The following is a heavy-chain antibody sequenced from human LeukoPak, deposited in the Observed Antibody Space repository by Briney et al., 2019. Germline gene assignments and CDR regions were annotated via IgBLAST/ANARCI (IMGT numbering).Heavy chain of an antibody. V-gene: IGHV4-39*07. CDR3: ARYRYSSGWPGYYYYMDV. J-gene: IGHJ6*03. D-gene: IGHD6-19*01. CDR2: IYYSGST. Sequence: SDTLSLTCTVSGGSVSSTTYYGGWIRLPPGKGLDWIGNIYYSGSTYDNPSLKSRVTISIDRSKNQFSLKLSSVTAADTAVYYCARYRYSSGWPGYYYYMDVWGKGTTVTISS. CDR1: GGSVSSTTYY.